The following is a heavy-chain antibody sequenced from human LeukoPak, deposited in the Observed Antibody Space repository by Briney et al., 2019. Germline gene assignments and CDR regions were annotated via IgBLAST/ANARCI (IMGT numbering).Heavy chain of an antibody. CDR1: GYTFTSYG. V-gene: IGHV1-18*01. CDR3: ARDRFYYDFWSGYYLSMGYFDY. Sequence: GASVNVSCKASGYTFTSYGISWVRQAPGQGLEWMGWISAYNGNTNYAQKLQGRVTMTTDTSTSTAYMELRSLRSDDTAVYYCARDRFYYDFWSGYYLSMGYFDYWGQGTLVTVSS. D-gene: IGHD3-3*01. CDR2: ISAYNGNT. J-gene: IGHJ4*02.